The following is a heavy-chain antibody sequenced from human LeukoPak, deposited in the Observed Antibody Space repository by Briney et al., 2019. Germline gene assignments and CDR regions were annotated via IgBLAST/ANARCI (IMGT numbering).Heavy chain of an antibody. CDR3: VITAGRAGATDH. J-gene: IGHJ5*02. CDR2: ISNSGDTI. D-gene: IGHD1-14*01. V-gene: IGHV3-11*04. CDR1: RLTFGDFSDYY. Sequence: GGPLRLSCAASRLTFGDFSDYYMSRIRQTPGKGLEWLSYISNSGDTIYYADSVKGRFTISRDNAKKSLFLQMDGLRVEDTAVYYCVITAGRAGATDHWGQGALVTVSS.